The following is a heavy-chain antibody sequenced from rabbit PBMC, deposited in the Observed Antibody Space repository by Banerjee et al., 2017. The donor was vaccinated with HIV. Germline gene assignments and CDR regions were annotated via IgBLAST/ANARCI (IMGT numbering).Heavy chain of an antibody. CDR3: ARSSSWYNFNV. J-gene: IGHJ4*01. CDR2: INTSSGNT. CDR1: GFSYSGGYE. V-gene: IGHV1S40*01. D-gene: IGHD1-1*01. Sequence: QSLEESGGGLVKPGGTLTLTCKASGFSYSGGYEMCWGRQAPGKGLEWIACINTSSGNTVYASWAKGRFTISKTSSTTVTLQMTSLTPADTATYFCARSSSWYNFNVWGPGTLVTVS.